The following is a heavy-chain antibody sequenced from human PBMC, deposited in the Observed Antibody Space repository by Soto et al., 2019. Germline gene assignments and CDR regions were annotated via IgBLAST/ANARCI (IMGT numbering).Heavy chain of an antibody. CDR3: XXXXSSSWYEPLYGY. CDR1: GFSLSTSGVG. Sequence: QITLKESGPTLVKPTQTLTLTCTFSGFSLSTSGVGVGWIRQPPGKALEWLALIYWNDDKRYSPSLKSRLTITKDTSKNQVVXTXXXXXXXXXAXXXXXXXXSSSWYEPLYGYWGQGTLVTVSS. D-gene: IGHD6-13*01. V-gene: IGHV2-5*01. J-gene: IGHJ4*02. CDR2: IYWNDDK.